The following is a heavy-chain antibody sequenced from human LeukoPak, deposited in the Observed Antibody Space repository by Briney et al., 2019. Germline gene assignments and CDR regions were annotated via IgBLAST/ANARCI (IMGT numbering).Heavy chain of an antibody. D-gene: IGHD2-21*02. CDR2: INPNNGGT. CDR1: GYIFTDYY. CDR3: ARAPAYCGGDCYFY. Sequence: GASVKVSCKASGYIFTDYYMHWVRQAPGQGLEWMGRINPNNGGTYYSRKFQGRVTMTRDTSITTAYMELSRLRSDDTAVYYCARAPAYCGGDCYFYWGQGTLVTVSS. V-gene: IGHV1-2*06. J-gene: IGHJ4*02.